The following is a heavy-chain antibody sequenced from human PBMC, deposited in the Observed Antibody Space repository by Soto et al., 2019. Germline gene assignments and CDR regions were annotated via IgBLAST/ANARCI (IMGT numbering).Heavy chain of an antibody. D-gene: IGHD2-15*01. J-gene: IGHJ3*02. CDR1: DGSISISGYY. Sequence: ETPSLTCTVSDGSISISGYYWVLIRQPPGKGLEWIASIYYSGSTYYNPSLKSRVTIYGDTSKNQFSLKLSSVTAADTAVYYCARELGYCSGGNCYSLNAFDIWGQGTMVTVSS. CDR2: IYYSGST. CDR3: ARELGYCSGGNCYSLNAFDI. V-gene: IGHV4-39*05.